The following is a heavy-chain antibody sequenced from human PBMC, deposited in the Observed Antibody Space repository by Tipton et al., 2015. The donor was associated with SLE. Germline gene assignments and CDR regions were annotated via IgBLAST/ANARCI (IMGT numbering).Heavy chain of an antibody. CDR1: GGSISSRSYY. V-gene: IGHV4-61*09. CDR3: ARYYYDSSGSWAFVI. J-gene: IGHJ3*02. Sequence: TLSLTCTVSGGSISSRSYYWSWIRQPAGKGLEWNGYIYISGSTNYNPYLKSRVTILVDTSKNQFSLKLSSVTAADTAVYYCARYYYDSSGSWAFVIWGQVTMVTVSS. D-gene: IGHD3-22*01. CDR2: IYISGST.